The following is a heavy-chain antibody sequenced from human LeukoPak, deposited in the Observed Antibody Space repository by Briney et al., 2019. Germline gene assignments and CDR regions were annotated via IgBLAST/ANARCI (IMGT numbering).Heavy chain of an antibody. D-gene: IGHD2-8*01. V-gene: IGHV3-7*03. CDR1: GLTSSNYW. J-gene: IGHJ4*02. CDR2: IKPDGSGE. CDR3: GAGNGIDY. Sequence: GGSLRLSCVASGLTSSNYWMYWVRRAPGKGLEGVANIKPDGSGESYADSVKGRFTISKGNAENSLFLQMNSLRPEDTAVYYCGAGNGIDYWGQGALVTVSS.